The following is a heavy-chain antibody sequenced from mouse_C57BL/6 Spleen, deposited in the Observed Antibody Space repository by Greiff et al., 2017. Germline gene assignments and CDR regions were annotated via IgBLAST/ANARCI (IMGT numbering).Heavy chain of an antibody. CDR2: INPNNGGT. Sequence: VQLQQSGPELVKPGASVKISCKASGYTFTDYYMNWVKQSHGKSLEWIGDINPNNGGTSYNQKFKGKATLTVDKSPSTAYMELRSLTSEDSAVYYCARSGLRRAMDYWGQGTSVTVSS. CDR1: GYTFTDYY. D-gene: IGHD2-2*01. V-gene: IGHV1-26*01. J-gene: IGHJ4*01. CDR3: ARSGLRRAMDY.